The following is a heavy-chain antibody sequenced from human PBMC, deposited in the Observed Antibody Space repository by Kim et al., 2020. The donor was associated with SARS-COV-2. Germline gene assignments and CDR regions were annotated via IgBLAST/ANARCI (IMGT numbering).Heavy chain of an antibody. D-gene: IGHD2-2*01. CDR2: INPSGGST. CDR1: GYTFTSYY. V-gene: IGHV1-46*01. J-gene: IGHJ6*02. CDR3: ARDGSTSRTKDSYYYYGMDV. Sequence: ASVKVSCKASGYTFTSYYMHWVRQAPGQGLEWMGIINPSGGSTSYAQKFQGRVTMTRDTSTSTVYMELSSLRSEDTAVYYCARDGSTSRTKDSYYYYGMDVWGQGTTVTVSS.